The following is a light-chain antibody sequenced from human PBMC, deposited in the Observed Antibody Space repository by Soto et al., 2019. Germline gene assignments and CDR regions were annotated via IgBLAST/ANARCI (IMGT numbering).Light chain of an antibody. Sequence: AIQMTQSPSSLSAPVGDRVAISCRASQDIRNTLAWYQQKPGEAPKLLIFAASNLQSGVPSRFSGSGSVTDFTLAITGLQPEDFATYYCLQYYNFSWTFGQVTKVDSK. CDR1: QDIRNT. CDR2: AAS. CDR3: LQYYNFSWT. J-gene: IGKJ1*01. V-gene: IGKV1-6*01.